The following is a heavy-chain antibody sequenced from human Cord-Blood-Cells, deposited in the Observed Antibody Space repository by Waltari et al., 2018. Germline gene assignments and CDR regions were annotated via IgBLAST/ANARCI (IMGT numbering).Heavy chain of an antibody. CDR2: MNPNSGNT. D-gene: IGHD3-9*01. CDR3: ARSDYDILTGPYWYFDL. CDR1: GYTFTSYD. V-gene: IGHV1-8*01. J-gene: IGHJ2*01. Sequence: GQSGAEVKKPGASVKVSCKASGYTFTSYDINWVRQATGQGLEWMGWMNPNSGNTDYAQKFQGRVTMTRNTSISTAYMELSSLRSEDTAVYYCARSDYDILTGPYWYFDLWGRGTLVTVSS.